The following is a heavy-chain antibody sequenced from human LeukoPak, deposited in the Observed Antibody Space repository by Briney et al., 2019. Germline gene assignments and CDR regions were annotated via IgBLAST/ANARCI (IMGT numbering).Heavy chain of an antibody. J-gene: IGHJ4*02. D-gene: IGHD1-1*01. Sequence: PGGSLRLSCSVSGFTFSDYAMHWVRQAPGKGLEYVSVISGNGGSIYYADSVKGRFIISRDNSKNTVHLQMNSLRAEDTAMYYCVKEGHLERPGYFDYWGQGTLVTVSS. CDR2: ISGNGGSI. V-gene: IGHV3-64D*06. CDR3: VKEGHLERPGYFDY. CDR1: GFTFSDYA.